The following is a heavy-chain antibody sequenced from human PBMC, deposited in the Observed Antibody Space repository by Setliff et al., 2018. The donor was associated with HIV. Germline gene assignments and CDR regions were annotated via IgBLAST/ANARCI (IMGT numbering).Heavy chain of an antibody. J-gene: IGHJ6*02. Sequence: PSETLSLTCKVSGASISSYYWSWVRQPPGKGLEWIGYIYNSGYSNSKTSLKSRVTMSLDTSKNQFSLELTSVTAADTAVYFCARGDGYRSNDAYYDTGMDVWGQGITVTVSS. D-gene: IGHD5-12*01. CDR2: IYNSGYS. V-gene: IGHV4-59*01. CDR3: ARGDGYRSNDAYYDTGMDV. CDR1: GASISSYY.